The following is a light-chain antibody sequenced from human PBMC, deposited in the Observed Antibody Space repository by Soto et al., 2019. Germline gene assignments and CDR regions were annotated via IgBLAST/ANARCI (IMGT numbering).Light chain of an antibody. V-gene: IGKV2-28*01. J-gene: IGKJ1*01. Sequence: EIVMTQSPLSLPVTPGEPASISCRSSQSLLYSNGYSYLDWYLQKPGQSPQLLIYLGSYRASGVPDRFSGSGSDTDFTLKISRVEAEDVGIYFCMQALQTPWTFGQGTKVEIK. CDR3: MQALQTPWT. CDR2: LGS. CDR1: QSLLYSNGYSY.